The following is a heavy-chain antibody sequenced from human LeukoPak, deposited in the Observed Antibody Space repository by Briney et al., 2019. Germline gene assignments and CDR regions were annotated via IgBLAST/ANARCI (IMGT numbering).Heavy chain of an antibody. CDR2: KNPNSGNT. D-gene: IGHD3-22*01. Sequence: ASVKVSCKASGYTFTSYDINWVRQATGQGLEWMGWKNPNSGNTGYAQKFQGRVTMTRNTSISTAYMELSSLRSEDTAVYYCARDGRYYYDSSDYWGQGTLVTVSS. J-gene: IGHJ4*02. V-gene: IGHV1-8*01. CDR1: GYTFTSYD. CDR3: ARDGRYYYDSSDY.